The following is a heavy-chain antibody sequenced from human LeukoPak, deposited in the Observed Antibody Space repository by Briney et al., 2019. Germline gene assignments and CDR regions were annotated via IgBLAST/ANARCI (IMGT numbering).Heavy chain of an antibody. CDR3: TTLHIVDY. D-gene: IGHD2-15*01. CDR2: ISTDGNTA. J-gene: IGHJ4*02. Sequence: GESLRLSCVASGFTLSNYWMHWVRQAPGKGLVWVSRISTDGNTATYADSVKGRFSISRDNAKNTLYLQMNRLRAEDTAVYYRTTLHIVDYWAQGTLVTVSS. V-gene: IGHV3-74*01. CDR1: GFTLSNYW.